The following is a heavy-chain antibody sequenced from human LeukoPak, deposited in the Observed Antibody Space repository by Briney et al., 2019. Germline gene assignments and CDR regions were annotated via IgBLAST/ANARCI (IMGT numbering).Heavy chain of an antibody. Sequence: PGGSLRLSCAVSGFTFSKYGMLWFRQAPGKGLEWISSINSGGSTMYYADSVKGRFTVSRDNDKNSLWLQMNSLTAEDTAVYFCARGRIFGVLLHGGAYYMDVWGKGTTVTVSS. CDR1: GFTFSKYG. J-gene: IGHJ6*03. CDR3: ARGRIFGVLLHGGAYYMDV. D-gene: IGHD3-3*01. CDR2: INSGGSTM. V-gene: IGHV3-48*01.